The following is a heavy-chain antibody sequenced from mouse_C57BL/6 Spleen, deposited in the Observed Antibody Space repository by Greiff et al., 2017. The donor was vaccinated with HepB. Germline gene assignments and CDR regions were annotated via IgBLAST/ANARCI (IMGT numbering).Heavy chain of an antibody. V-gene: IGHV1-82*01. D-gene: IGHD1-2*01. CDR1: GYAFSSSW. CDR2: IYPGDGDT. Sequence: QVQLKGSGPELVKPGASVKISCKASGYAFSSSWMNWVKQRPGKGLEWIGRIYPGDGDTNYNGKFKGKATLTADKSSSTAYMQLSSLTSEDSAVYFCASITTADFDYWGQGTTLTVSS. J-gene: IGHJ2*01. CDR3: ASITTADFDY.